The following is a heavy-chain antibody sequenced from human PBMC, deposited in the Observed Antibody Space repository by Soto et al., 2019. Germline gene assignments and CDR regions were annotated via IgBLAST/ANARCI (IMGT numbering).Heavy chain of an antibody. CDR1: GFTFSSYA. CDR2: ISYDGSNK. Sequence: SGGSLRHSCAASGFTFSSYAMHWVRQAPGKGLEWVAVISYDGSNKYYADSVKGRFTISRDNSKNTLYLQMNSLRAEDTAVYYYATMFVPAALYYYYGMDVWGQVTTV. V-gene: IGHV3-30-3*01. CDR3: ATMFVPAALYYYYGMDV. D-gene: IGHD2-2*01. J-gene: IGHJ6*02.